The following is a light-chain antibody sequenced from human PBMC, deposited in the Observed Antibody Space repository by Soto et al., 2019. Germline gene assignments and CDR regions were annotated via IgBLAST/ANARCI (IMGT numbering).Light chain of an antibody. CDR3: QPYGRTHTT. CDR1: QSVSNNY. CDR2: TAS. Sequence: EIVLTQSPGTLSLSPGERATLSCRASQSVSNNYLAWYQRKPGQTPRLLIYTASSRAAGVPDRFSGSRSGTDFTLTMSRLGAGDFAVYCCQPYGRTHTTFGQGTKVDIK. V-gene: IGKV3-20*01. J-gene: IGKJ1*01.